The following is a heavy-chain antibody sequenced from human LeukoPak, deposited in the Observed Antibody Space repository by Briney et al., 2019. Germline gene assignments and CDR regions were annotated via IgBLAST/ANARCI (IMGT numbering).Heavy chain of an antibody. CDR3: ANVPPGYVFGIDY. Sequence: ASVNVSCKASGYTFAGSYFHWVRDAPGQGRELMGRFNPHSGDTDYAQTCPGRVPMTSDTYIIKAYMGLSSLKSDDTAIYYCANVPPGYVFGIDYWGQGTLVTVSA. CDR1: GYTFAGSY. J-gene: IGHJ4*02. D-gene: IGHD3-10*02. CDR2: FNPHSGDT. V-gene: IGHV1-2*06.